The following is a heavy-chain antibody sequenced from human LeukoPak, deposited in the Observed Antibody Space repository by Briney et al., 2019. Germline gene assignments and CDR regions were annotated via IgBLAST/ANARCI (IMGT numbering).Heavy chain of an antibody. Sequence: GGSLRLSCAASGFTCSSYWMSWVRQAPGKGLEWVANIKEDRSEKYYVDSVKGRFTISRDNAKNSLNLQMNSLRAEDTAVYYCARVVSSAAAGDPFDYWGQGTLVTVSS. CDR3: ARVVSSAAAGDPFDY. J-gene: IGHJ4*02. CDR2: IKEDRSEK. D-gene: IGHD6-13*01. V-gene: IGHV3-7*01. CDR1: GFTCSSYW.